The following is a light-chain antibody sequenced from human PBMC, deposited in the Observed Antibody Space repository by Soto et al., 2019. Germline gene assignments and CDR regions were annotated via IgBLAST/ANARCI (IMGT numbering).Light chain of an antibody. V-gene: IGKV3-11*01. Sequence: VAVSVYPNERATLSCTASHSVRTNVAWYQHKPGQPPRLLIYDASNRATGIPARFSGSGSGTDFTVTISSLEPEDSTLYNCEDPSNWPIPSGEGTRPAIK. CDR1: HSVRTN. CDR3: EDPSNWPIP. CDR2: DAS. J-gene: IGKJ5*01.